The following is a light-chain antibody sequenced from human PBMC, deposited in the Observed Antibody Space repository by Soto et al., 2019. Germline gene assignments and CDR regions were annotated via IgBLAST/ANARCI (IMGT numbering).Light chain of an antibody. CDR3: QQHNNCPPT. Sequence: VLKQAPGTLYLTAGGRATLSCGAIQSVSSSYLAWYQQKPGQAPRLLIYGASSRATCIPDRVSVSGSATEFTLPINSLQSEDFAVYTCQQHNNCPPTFGQGTRLEIK. V-gene: IGKV3-20*01. CDR2: GAS. CDR1: QSVSSSY. J-gene: IGKJ5*01.